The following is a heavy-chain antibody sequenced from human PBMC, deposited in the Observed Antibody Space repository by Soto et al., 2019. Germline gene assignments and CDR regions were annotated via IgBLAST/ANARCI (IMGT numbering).Heavy chain of an antibody. CDR1: GYTFTSYA. J-gene: IGHJ3*02. V-gene: IGHV1-3*01. CDR2: INAGNGNT. D-gene: IGHD4-17*01. Sequence: QVPLVQSGAEVKKPGASVKVSCKASGYTFTSYAMHWVRQAPGQRLEWMGWINAGNGNTKYSQKFQGRVTITRDTSASTAYMELSSLRSEDTAVYYCARVNHGDYSEVSFDIWGQGTMVTVSS. CDR3: ARVNHGDYSEVSFDI.